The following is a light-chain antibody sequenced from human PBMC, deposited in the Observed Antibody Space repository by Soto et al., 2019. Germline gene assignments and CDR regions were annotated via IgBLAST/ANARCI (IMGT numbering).Light chain of an antibody. CDR2: GAS. CDR3: QQYDSSPWT. CDR1: QSVSSSY. Sequence: EIVLTQSPGTLSLSPGERATLSCRASQSVSSSYLAWYQQKPDQAPRLLIYGASSRATGIPDRFSGSGSGTDFTLTISRLEPEDFAVYYCQQYDSSPWTFGQGTNVYIK. J-gene: IGKJ1*01. V-gene: IGKV3-20*01.